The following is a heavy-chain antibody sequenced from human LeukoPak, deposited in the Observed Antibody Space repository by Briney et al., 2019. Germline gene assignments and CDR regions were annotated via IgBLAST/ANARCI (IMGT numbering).Heavy chain of an antibody. D-gene: IGHD3-22*01. J-gene: IGHJ3*02. CDR3: ARVIGDAFDI. CDR2: IIPIFGTA. Sequence: SVKVSCKASGGTFSSYAISWVRQAPGQGLEWMGGIIPIFGTANYAQKLQGRVTMTTDTSTSTAYMELRSLRSDDTAVYYCARVIGDAFDIWGQGTMVTVSS. V-gene: IGHV1-69*05. CDR1: GGTFSSYA.